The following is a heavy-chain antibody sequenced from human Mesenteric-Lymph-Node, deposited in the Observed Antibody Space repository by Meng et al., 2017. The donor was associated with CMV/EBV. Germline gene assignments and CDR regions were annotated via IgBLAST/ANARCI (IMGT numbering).Heavy chain of an antibody. CDR3: AKNRGYDLEVSWFDP. Sequence: GESLKISCAASGFTFSSYSMNWVRQAPGKGLEWVANIKQDGSEKYYVDSVKGRFTISRDNSYDRLHLQMHSLRAEDTAVYYCAKNRGYDLEVSWFDPWGQGTLVTVSS. J-gene: IGHJ5*02. CDR1: GFTFSSYS. D-gene: IGHD5-12*01. CDR2: IKQDGSEK. V-gene: IGHV3-7*01.